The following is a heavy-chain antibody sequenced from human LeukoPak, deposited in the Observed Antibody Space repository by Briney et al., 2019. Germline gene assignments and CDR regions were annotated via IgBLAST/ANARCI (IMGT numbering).Heavy chain of an antibody. CDR1: GYTFTSYA. Sequence: ASVKVSCKASGYTFTSYAMNWVRQAPGQGLEWMGWINTNTGNPTYAQGFTGRFVFSLDTSVSTAYLQISSLKAEDTAVYYCASGDRYYYYYGMDVWGQGTTVTVSS. J-gene: IGHJ6*02. V-gene: IGHV7-4-1*02. CDR2: INTNTGNP. D-gene: IGHD7-27*01. CDR3: ASGDRYYYYYGMDV.